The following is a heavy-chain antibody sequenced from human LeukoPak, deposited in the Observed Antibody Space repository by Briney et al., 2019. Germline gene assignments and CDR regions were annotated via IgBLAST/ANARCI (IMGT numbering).Heavy chain of an antibody. Sequence: GGSLRLSCAASGFTFSSYSMNWVRQAPGKGLEWVSYISSSSSTIYYADSVKGRFTISRDNAKNSLYLQMNSLRAEDTAVYYCAKDYYYGSGSYIIFDYWGQGTLVTVSS. CDR1: GFTFSSYS. CDR3: AKDYYYGSGSYIIFDY. D-gene: IGHD3-10*01. J-gene: IGHJ4*02. CDR2: ISSSSSTI. V-gene: IGHV3-48*01.